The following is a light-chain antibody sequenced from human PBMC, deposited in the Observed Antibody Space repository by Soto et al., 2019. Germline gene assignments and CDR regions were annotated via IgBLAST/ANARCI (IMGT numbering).Light chain of an antibody. Sequence: QSVLTQPPSVSGAPGQRVTISCTGSSSNIWAGYDVHWYQQLPGTAPKLLIYGNSNRPSGVPDRFSGSKSGTSASLAITGLQAEDEADYYCQSYDSSLSLYVFGTGTKVTVL. CDR3: QSYDSSLSLYV. CDR1: SSNIWAGYD. CDR2: GNS. V-gene: IGLV1-40*01. J-gene: IGLJ1*01.